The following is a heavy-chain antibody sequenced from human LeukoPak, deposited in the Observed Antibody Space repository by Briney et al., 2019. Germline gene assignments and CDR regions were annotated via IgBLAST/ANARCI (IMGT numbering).Heavy chain of an antibody. Sequence: GGSLRLSCAASGFTFTTYTMTWVRQAPGKGLECVSTIDGRGVDTYYADSVKGRFTISRDNSKNTLYLQMNSLRAEDTAVYYCAKDRYSYGDFDYWGQGTLVTVSS. CDR3: AKDRYSYGDFDY. J-gene: IGHJ4*02. CDR1: GFTFTTYT. CDR2: IDGRGVDT. D-gene: IGHD5-18*01. V-gene: IGHV3-23*01.